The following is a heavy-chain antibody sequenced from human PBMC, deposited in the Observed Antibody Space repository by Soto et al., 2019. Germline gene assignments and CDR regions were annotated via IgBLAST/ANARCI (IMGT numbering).Heavy chain of an antibody. CDR1: GGSISSGDYY. D-gene: IGHD6-19*01. V-gene: IGHV4-30-4*01. CDR2: IYSSGST. Sequence: QVQLQESGPGLVKPSQTLSLTCTVSGGSISSGDYYWSWLRQPPGKGLEWIGYIYSSGSTYYNPSRKSRITIPVDTSNNPFPLKLTSVTAADTAVYYCASVPAVAGPSNWFDPWGQGTLVTVSS. CDR3: ASVPAVAGPSNWFDP. J-gene: IGHJ5*02.